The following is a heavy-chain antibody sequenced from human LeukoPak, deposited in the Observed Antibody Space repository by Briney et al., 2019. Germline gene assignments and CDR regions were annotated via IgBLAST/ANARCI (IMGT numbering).Heavy chain of an antibody. D-gene: IGHD1-26*01. Sequence: VAXVKVSCKVSGYTLTELSMHWVRQAPGKGLEWMGGFDPEDCETIYPQKFQGRVTMTEDTSTDTAYMELSSLRSEDTAVYYCATPSGSYAGDAFDIWGQGTMVTVSS. CDR1: GYTLTELS. J-gene: IGHJ3*02. CDR2: FDPEDCET. V-gene: IGHV1-24*01. CDR3: ATPSGSYAGDAFDI.